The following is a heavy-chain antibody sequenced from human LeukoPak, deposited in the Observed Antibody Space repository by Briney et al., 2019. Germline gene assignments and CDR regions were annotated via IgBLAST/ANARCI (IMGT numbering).Heavy chain of an antibody. D-gene: IGHD3-3*01. V-gene: IGHV1-46*01. Sequence: ASVTVSFKASGYTFTSYYMHWVRQAPGQGLEWMGIINPSGGSTSYAQKFQGRVTMTRDTSTSTVYMELSSLRSEDTAVYYCARGSDTIFGVVITFDYWGQGTLITVSS. CDR3: ARGSDTIFGVVITFDY. CDR2: INPSGGST. CDR1: GYTFTSYY. J-gene: IGHJ4*02.